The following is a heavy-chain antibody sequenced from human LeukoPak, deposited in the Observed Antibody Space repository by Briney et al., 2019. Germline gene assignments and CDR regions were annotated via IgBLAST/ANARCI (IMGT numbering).Heavy chain of an antibody. CDR3: ASRRQVAATYYYYYYMDV. V-gene: IGHV4-61*02. Sequence: TLSLTCTVSGGSISSGSYSWSWIRQPAGKGLEWIGRIYTSGSTNYNPSLKSRVTISVDTSKNQFSLKLSSVTAADTAVYYCASRRQVAATYYYYYYMDVWGKGTTVTVSS. J-gene: IGHJ6*03. CDR1: GGSISSGSYS. CDR2: IYTSGST. D-gene: IGHD2-15*01.